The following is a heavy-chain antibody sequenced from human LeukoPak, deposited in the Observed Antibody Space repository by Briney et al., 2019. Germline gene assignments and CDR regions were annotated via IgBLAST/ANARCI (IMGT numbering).Heavy chain of an antibody. Sequence: ASETLSLTCAVYGGSFSGYYWSWIRQPPGKGLELIGEINHSGSTNYNPSLKSRVTISVDTSKNQFSLKLRSVMAADTAVYYCARAYCVGDCTVLHIYFDNWGQGTLVTVSS. CDR3: ARAYCVGDCTVLHIYFDN. CDR1: GGSFSGYY. V-gene: IGHV4-34*01. D-gene: IGHD2-21*02. CDR2: INHSGST. J-gene: IGHJ4*02.